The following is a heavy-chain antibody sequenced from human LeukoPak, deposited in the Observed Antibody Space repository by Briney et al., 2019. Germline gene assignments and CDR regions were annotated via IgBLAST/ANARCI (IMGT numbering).Heavy chain of an antibody. CDR2: IYTSGST. J-gene: IGHJ3*02. CDR3: ARDPDSNYYDSSGYAHDAFDI. D-gene: IGHD3-22*01. Sequence: PSETLSLTCTVSGGSISSYYWSWIRQPAVKGLEWIGRIYTSGSTNYNPSLKSRVTMSVDTSKNQFSLKLSSVTAADTAVYYCARDPDSNYYDSSGYAHDAFDIWGQGTMVTVSS. V-gene: IGHV4-4*07. CDR1: GGSISSYY.